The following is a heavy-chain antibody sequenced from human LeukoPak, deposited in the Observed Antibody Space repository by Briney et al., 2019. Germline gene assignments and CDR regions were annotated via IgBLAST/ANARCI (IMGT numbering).Heavy chain of an antibody. Sequence: PGGSLRLSCAASGFTFSRYWMHWVRQAPGKGPEWVSRLSTDGSVTSYADSVQGRFTISRDNAKNTVFLQMNSLRAEDTAVYYCVAMIIGGRDYWGQGTLVIVSS. CDR1: GFTFSRYW. V-gene: IGHV3-74*01. D-gene: IGHD3-22*01. CDR3: VAMIIGGRDY. J-gene: IGHJ4*02. CDR2: LSTDGSVT.